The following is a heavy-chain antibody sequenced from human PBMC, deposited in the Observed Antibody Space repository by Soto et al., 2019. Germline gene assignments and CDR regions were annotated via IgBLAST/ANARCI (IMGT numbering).Heavy chain of an antibody. D-gene: IGHD1-26*01. Sequence: GGSLRLSCAASGFTVSSNYMSWVRQAPGKGLEWVSVIYSGGSTYYAVSVKGRLTISRDNSKNRLYLQMNSLRAEDTAVYYCARDIGYSGSYHYYYGMDVWGQGTTVTVSS. V-gene: IGHV3-53*01. CDR2: IYSGGST. CDR1: GFTVSSNY. J-gene: IGHJ6*02. CDR3: ARDIGYSGSYHYYYGMDV.